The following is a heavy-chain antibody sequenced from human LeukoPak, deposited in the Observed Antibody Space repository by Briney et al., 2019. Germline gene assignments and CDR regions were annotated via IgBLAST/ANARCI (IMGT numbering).Heavy chain of an antibody. CDR1: GFTFSSYA. V-gene: IGHV3-30*02. CDR3: AKDYRGYYDSSAWDY. J-gene: IGHJ4*02. D-gene: IGHD3-22*01. Sequence: PGGSLTLSCAASGFTFSSYAMHWVRQAQGKGRECVAFIWYDGSNKDYTDSVKGRFTISRDNAKNRLHLQMNSLRAEDTAVYYCAKDYRGYYDSSAWDYWGQGTLVTVSS. CDR2: IWYDGSNK.